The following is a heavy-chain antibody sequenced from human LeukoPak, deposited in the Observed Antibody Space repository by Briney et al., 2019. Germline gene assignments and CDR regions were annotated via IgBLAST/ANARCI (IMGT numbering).Heavy chain of an antibody. D-gene: IGHD3-22*01. CDR2: ISAYNGNT. Sequence: GASVKVSCKASGYTFTNYGISWVRQAPGQGLEWMGWISAYNGNTNYAQKLQGRVTMTTDTSTSTAYMELSSLRSEDTAVYYCARGTSSGYSQYYYYYMDVWGKGTTVTVSS. CDR3: ARGTSSGYSQYYYYYMDV. CDR1: GYTFTNYG. V-gene: IGHV1-18*01. J-gene: IGHJ6*03.